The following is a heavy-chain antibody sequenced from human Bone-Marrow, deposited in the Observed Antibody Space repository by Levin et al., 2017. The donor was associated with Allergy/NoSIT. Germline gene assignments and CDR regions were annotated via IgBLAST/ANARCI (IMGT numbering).Heavy chain of an antibody. J-gene: IGHJ4*02. CDR2: IKKDGSDK. V-gene: IGHV3-7*01. CDR3: ARVGTLEVAFDY. CDR1: GFTFSSYW. Sequence: GGSLRLSCAASGFTFSSYWMSWVRQAPGKGLEWVANIKKDGSDKYYVDSVKGRFTISRDNAKNSVYLLMNSLRAEDTAVYYCARVGTLEVAFDYWGQGSLVTVSS. D-gene: IGHD6-19*01.